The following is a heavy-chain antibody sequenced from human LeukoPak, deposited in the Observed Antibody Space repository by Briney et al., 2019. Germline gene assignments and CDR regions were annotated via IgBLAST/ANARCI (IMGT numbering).Heavy chain of an antibody. CDR1: GFTFSDYY. Sequence: SGGSLRLSCAASGFTFSDYYMSWIRQAPGKGLEWVSYISGSTGYTNYADSVKGRFTISRDNAKNSLFLHMNSLRAGDTAVYYCARTNSGYDSFDYWGQGTLVTVP. V-gene: IGHV3-11*03. J-gene: IGHJ4*02. CDR3: ARTNSGYDSFDY. CDR2: ISGSTGYT. D-gene: IGHD5-12*01.